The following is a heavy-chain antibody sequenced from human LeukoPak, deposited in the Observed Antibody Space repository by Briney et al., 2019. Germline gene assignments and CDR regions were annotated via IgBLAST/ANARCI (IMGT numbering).Heavy chain of an antibody. CDR3: AKWPEGATPKFHH. CDR2: ISASGHAT. D-gene: IGHD1-26*01. V-gene: IGHV3-23*01. Sequence: QPGGSLRLSCAASGFTFSSYAMSWVRQAPGKGLEAPGKGLEGVSTISASGHATYYPDSVRGRFTISRDNSKSTLHLQMDSLRAEDSALYYCAKWPEGATPKFHHWGQGTLVTVSS. CDR1: GFTFSSYA. J-gene: IGHJ4*02.